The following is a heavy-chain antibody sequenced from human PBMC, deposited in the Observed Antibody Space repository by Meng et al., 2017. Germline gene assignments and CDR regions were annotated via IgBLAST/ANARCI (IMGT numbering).Heavy chain of an antibody. V-gene: IGHV4-39*07. CDR2: IYYSGST. J-gene: IGHJ4*02. CDR3: ARNPLRYCSSTSCPPVH. CDR1: GGSISSSSYY. D-gene: IGHD2-2*01. Sequence: SETLSLTCTVSGGSISSSSYYWGWIRQPPGKGLEWIGSIYYSGSTYYNPSLKSRVIISVATYKNQFSLKLSSVTAADTDVYYCARNPLRYCSSTSCPPVHWGQGTLVTVSS.